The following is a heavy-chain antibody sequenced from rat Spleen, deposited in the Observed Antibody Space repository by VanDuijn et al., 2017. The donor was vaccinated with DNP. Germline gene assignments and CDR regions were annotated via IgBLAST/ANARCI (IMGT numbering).Heavy chain of an antibody. D-gene: IGHD1-4*01. V-gene: IGHV5-22*01. Sequence: EVKLVESGGGLVQPGRSLKLSCAASGFSFSDYYMAWVRQAPTKGLEWVPYFSYDGGNAYYGDSVKGRFTISRDNAKSTLYLQMNSLRSEEMATYYCARHGPGYNYFDFWGQGVMVTVSS. CDR2: FSYDGGNA. J-gene: IGHJ2*01. CDR3: ARHGPGYNYFDF. CDR1: GFSFSDYY.